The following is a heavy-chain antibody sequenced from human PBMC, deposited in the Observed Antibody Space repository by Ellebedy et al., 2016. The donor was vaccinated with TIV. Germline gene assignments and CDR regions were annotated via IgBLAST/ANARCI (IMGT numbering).Heavy chain of an antibody. CDR3: AEGRSVWYYFDY. V-gene: IGHV4-34*01. J-gene: IGHJ4*02. D-gene: IGHD2-21*01. CDR2: INQSGRT. Sequence: SETLSLTCAVYGGSFSGYYWSWIRQPPGKGLEWIGEINQSGRTNYNPSLDKGRVTISVDTSKNQFSLRLISVTAADTAVDYCAEGRSVWYYFDYWGQGTLVTVSS. CDR1: GGSFSGYY.